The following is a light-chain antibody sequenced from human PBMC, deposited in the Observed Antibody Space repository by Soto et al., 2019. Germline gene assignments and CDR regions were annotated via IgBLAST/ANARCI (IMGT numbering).Light chain of an antibody. V-gene: IGLV2-14*01. Sequence: QSVLTQPASVSGSPGQPITISCTGPSRNVGGYNYVSWYQQHPGKAPKLMIYDVNNRPSGVSNRFSGSKSGNTASLTISGLQAEDEGDYYCSSYTSSITLVFGGGTKLTVL. CDR2: DVN. CDR1: SRNVGGYNY. J-gene: IGLJ2*01. CDR3: SSYTSSITLV.